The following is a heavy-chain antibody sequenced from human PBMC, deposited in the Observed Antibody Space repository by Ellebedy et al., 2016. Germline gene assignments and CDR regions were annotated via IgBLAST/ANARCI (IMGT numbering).Heavy chain of an antibody. D-gene: IGHD2-21*01. Sequence: SETLSLTCTVSGGSITSDYWSWIRQPAGKGLEWIGRVDSSGNTNYSPSLKNRVTMSLDTSNNQLSLKLTSVTAADTGLYYCARGLTPHFDSWGQGTLVTVSS. CDR2: VDSSGNT. CDR1: GGSITSDY. J-gene: IGHJ4*02. CDR3: ARGLTPHFDS. V-gene: IGHV4-4*07.